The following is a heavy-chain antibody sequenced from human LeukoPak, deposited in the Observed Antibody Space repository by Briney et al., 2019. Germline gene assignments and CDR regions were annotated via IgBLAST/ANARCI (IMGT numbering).Heavy chain of an antibody. D-gene: IGHD6-13*01. V-gene: IGHV4-30-2*01. CDR2: IYHSGST. Sequence: SQTLSLTCAVSGGSISSGGYSWSWIRQPPGKGLEWIGYIYHSGSTYYNPSLKSRVTISVDRSKNQFSLKLSSVTAADTAVYYCARVIPAGGSSWYAYWGQGTLVTVSS. J-gene: IGHJ4*02. CDR3: ARVIPAGGSSWYAY. CDR1: GGSISSGGYS.